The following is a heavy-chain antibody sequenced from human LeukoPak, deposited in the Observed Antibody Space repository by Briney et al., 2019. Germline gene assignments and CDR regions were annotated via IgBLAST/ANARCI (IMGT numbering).Heavy chain of an antibody. D-gene: IGHD4-17*01. J-gene: IGHJ4*02. Sequence: GGSLRLSCAASGFTFSSYAMHWVRQAPGKGLEWVAVISYDGSNKYYADPVKGRFTISRDNSKNTLYLQMNSLRAEDTAVYYCAMYYGDYPFDYWGQGTLVTVSS. V-gene: IGHV3-30-3*01. CDR2: ISYDGSNK. CDR3: AMYYGDYPFDY. CDR1: GFTFSSYA.